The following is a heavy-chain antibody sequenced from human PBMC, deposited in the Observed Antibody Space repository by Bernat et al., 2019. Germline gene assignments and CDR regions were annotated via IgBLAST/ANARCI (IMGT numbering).Heavy chain of an antibody. V-gene: IGHV3-74*01. CDR1: GFAFSTYW. CDR3: VRDYGYSDKS. D-gene: IGHD6-13*01. Sequence: EVQLVEAGGGLVQPGRSLRLSCAASGFAFSTYWMHWVRQAPGQGLVWVSRINIDGSSTSYEDSVKGRFTISRDNAKNTLYLQMNSLRAEDTAVYYCVRDYGYSDKSWGQGTMVTVSS. J-gene: IGHJ3*01. CDR2: INIDGSST.